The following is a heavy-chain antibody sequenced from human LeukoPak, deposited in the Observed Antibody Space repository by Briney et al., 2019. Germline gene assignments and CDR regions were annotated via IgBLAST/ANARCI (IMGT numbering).Heavy chain of an antibody. Sequence: PSETLSLTCAVYGGSFSDYYWSWIRQPPGKGLEWIGEINHSGSTNYNPSLKSRVTISVDTSKNQFSLRLTSVTAADTAVYYCARVVYYYGSGSFFDYWGQGTLVTVSS. CDR1: GGSFSDYY. J-gene: IGHJ4*02. V-gene: IGHV4-34*01. CDR2: INHSGST. CDR3: ARVVYYYGSGSFFDY. D-gene: IGHD3-10*01.